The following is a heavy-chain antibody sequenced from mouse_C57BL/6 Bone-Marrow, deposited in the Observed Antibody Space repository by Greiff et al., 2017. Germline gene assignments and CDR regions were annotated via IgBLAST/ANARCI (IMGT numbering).Heavy chain of an antibody. Sequence: VKLQQPGAELVRPGSSVKLSCKASGYTFTSYWMHWVKQRPIQGLEWIGNIDPSDSETHYNQKFKDKATLTVDKSSSTAYMQLSSLTSEDSAVYYCARWIYHYGSTDYWGQGTTLTVSS. CDR3: ARWIYHYGSTDY. D-gene: IGHD1-1*01. J-gene: IGHJ2*01. CDR2: IDPSDSET. CDR1: GYTFTSYW. V-gene: IGHV1-52*01.